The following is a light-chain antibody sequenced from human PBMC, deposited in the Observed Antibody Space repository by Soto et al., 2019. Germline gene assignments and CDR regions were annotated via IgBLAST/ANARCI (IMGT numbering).Light chain of an antibody. Sequence: EIVLTQSPATLSLSPGERATHSCRASQSVSSYLAWYQQKPGQAPRLLIYDASNRATGIPARFSGSGSGTDFALTISSLEPEDFAVYYCQQRSNWLGFTFGPGTKVDIK. CDR2: DAS. CDR1: QSVSSY. V-gene: IGKV3-11*01. J-gene: IGKJ3*01. CDR3: QQRSNWLGFT.